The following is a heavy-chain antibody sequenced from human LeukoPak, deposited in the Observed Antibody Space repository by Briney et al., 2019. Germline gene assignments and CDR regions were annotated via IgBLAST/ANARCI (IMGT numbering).Heavy chain of an antibody. CDR1: GFTFSNYW. D-gene: IGHD1-1*01. CDR2: INSDGTST. Sequence: GGSLRPSCAASGFTFSNYWMHWVRQAPGKGLVWVSRINSDGTSTSYADSVKGRFTISRDNAKNTLYLQMNSLRAEDTAVYYCAKGGTRHMDVWGKGTTVTVSS. CDR3: AKGGTRHMDV. J-gene: IGHJ6*03. V-gene: IGHV3-74*01.